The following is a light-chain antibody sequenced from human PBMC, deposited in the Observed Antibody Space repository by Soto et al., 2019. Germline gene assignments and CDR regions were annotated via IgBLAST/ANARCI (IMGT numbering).Light chain of an antibody. J-gene: IGKJ4*01. V-gene: IGKV1-9*01. CDR1: QGISIY. Sequence: DIQLTQSPSFLSASVGDRVTITCRASQGISIYLVWYQQKPGKAPKLLIYAASTLQTGVPSRFSGSGSGTEFTLTISSLQPEDFATYYCQQLNGYTFGGGTMVEIK. CDR3: QQLNGYT. CDR2: AAS.